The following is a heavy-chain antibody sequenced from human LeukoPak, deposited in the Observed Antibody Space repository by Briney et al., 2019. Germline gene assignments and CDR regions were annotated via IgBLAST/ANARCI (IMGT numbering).Heavy chain of an antibody. J-gene: IGHJ4*02. CDR1: GGSISSGDYY. Sequence: KPSQTLSLTCTVSGGSISSGDYYWSWIRQPPGKGLEWIGCIYYSGSTYYNPSLKSRVTISVDTSKNQFSLKLSSVTAADTAVYYCARTSPPRSGPFDYWGQGTLVTVSS. CDR3: ARTSPPRSGPFDY. V-gene: IGHV4-30-4*08. D-gene: IGHD3-10*01. CDR2: IYYSGST.